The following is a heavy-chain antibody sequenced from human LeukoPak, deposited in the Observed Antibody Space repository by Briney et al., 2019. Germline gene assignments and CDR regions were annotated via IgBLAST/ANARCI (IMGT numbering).Heavy chain of an antibody. D-gene: IGHD2-15*01. CDR1: GGSISSGSYS. Sequence: SETLSLTCTVSGGSISSGSYSWSWIRQPAGKGLEWIGSIYYSGSTYYNPSLKSRVTISVDTSKNQFSLKLSSVTAADTAVYYCARHRGGGSYLYYYYYMDVWGKGTTVTISS. CDR3: ARHRGGGSYLYYYYYMDV. J-gene: IGHJ6*03. V-gene: IGHV4-39*01. CDR2: IYYSGST.